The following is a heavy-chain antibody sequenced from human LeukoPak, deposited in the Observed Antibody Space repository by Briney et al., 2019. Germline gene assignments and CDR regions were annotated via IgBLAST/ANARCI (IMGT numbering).Heavy chain of an antibody. D-gene: IGHD5-12*01. CDR3: ARDTRKATGEYYFDS. CDR2: INHSGST. Sequence: SETLSLTCAVYGGSFSGYYWSWIRQPPGKGLEWIGEINHSGSTNYNPSLKSRVTISVDTSKNQFSLKLSSVTAADTAVYYCARDTRKATGEYYFDSWGQGTLVTVSS. CDR1: GGSFSGYY. J-gene: IGHJ4*02. V-gene: IGHV4-34*01.